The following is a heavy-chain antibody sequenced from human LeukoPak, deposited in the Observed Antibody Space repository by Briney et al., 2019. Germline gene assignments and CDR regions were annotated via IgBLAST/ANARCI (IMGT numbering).Heavy chain of an antibody. V-gene: IGHV4-59*08. CDR3: ARSGSYYYFDY. Sequence: SETLSLTCTVSGGSFNTHYWSWIRQPPGKGLEWIGYIYYSGSTYYHPSLKSRVTISIDTSKNQFSLKLRSVTAADTAVYYCARSGSYYYFDYWGQGTLVTVSS. J-gene: IGHJ4*02. CDR2: IYYSGST. D-gene: IGHD1-26*01. CDR1: GGSFNTHY.